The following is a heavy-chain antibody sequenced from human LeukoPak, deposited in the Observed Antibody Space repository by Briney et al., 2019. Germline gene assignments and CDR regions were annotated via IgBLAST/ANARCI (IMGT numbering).Heavy chain of an antibody. CDR2: ISAYNSNT. Sequence: ASVKVSCKASGYTFTSHGISWVRQAPGQGLEWMGWISAYNSNTNYAQKLQGRVIMTTDTSTSTAFIELRSLRSDDTAVYYCARIAVTAYYFDCWGQGTLVTVSS. D-gene: IGHD6-19*01. CDR3: ARIAVTAYYFDC. CDR1: GYTFTSHG. J-gene: IGHJ4*02. V-gene: IGHV1-18*04.